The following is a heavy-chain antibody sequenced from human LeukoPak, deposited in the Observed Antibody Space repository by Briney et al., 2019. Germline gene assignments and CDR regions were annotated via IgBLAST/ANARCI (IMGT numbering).Heavy chain of an antibody. CDR1: GYTFTSYG. Sequence: ASVKVSCKASGYTFTSYGISWVRQAPGHGLEWMGWISAYNGNTNYAQKLQGRVTMTTDTSTSTAYMELRSLRSDDTAVYYCERDPFAGTTLGVFDYWGQGTLVTVSS. CDR2: ISAYNGNT. D-gene: IGHD1-7*01. V-gene: IGHV1-18*01. J-gene: IGHJ4*02. CDR3: ERDPFAGTTLGVFDY.